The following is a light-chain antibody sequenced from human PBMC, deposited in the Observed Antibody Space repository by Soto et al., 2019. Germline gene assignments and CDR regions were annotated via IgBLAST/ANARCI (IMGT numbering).Light chain of an antibody. CDR1: SSDVGVYNY. CDR3: CSYAGSYTFV. Sequence: QSALTQPRPVSGSPGQSATISCTGTSSDVGVYNYVSWYQQYPGKAPKIMIYDVSKRPSGVPDRFSGSKSDNTASLTISGLQAEDEADYYCCSYAGSYTFVFGIGTKVTVL. CDR2: DVS. V-gene: IGLV2-11*01. J-gene: IGLJ1*01.